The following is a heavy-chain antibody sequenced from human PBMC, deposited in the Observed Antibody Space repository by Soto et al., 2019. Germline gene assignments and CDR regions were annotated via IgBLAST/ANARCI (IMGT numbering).Heavy chain of an antibody. D-gene: IGHD3-10*01. CDR1: GGTFSSYA. J-gene: IGHJ5*02. CDR3: ARVAMVRGVNWFDP. Sequence: SVKVSCKASGGTFSSYAISWVRQAPGQGLEWMGGIIPIFGTANYAQKFQGRVTITAGESTSTAYMELSSLRSEDTAVYYCARVAMVRGVNWFDPWGQGTLVTVSS. CDR2: IIPIFGTA. V-gene: IGHV1-69*13.